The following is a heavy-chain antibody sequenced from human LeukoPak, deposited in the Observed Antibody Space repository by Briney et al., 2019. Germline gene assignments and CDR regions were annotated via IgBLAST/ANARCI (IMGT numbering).Heavy chain of an antibody. CDR1: GGSINSYY. CDR3: AREDSSGWY. J-gene: IGHJ4*02. CDR2: IYTTGST. V-gene: IGHV4-4*07. D-gene: IGHD6-19*01. Sequence: SETLSLTCTVSGGSINSYYWSWIRQPPGKGLEWIGRIYTTGSTNYNPSLKSRVTISVDTSKNQFSLKLSSVTAADTAMYYCAREDSSGWYWGPGTLVTVSS.